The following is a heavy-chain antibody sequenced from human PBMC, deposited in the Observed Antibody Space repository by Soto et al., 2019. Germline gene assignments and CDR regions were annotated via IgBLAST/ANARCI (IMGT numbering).Heavy chain of an antibody. V-gene: IGHV3-48*03. D-gene: IGHD6-19*01. CDR2: ISSSGSTI. CDR1: GFTFSSYE. CDR3: ARVPYPGIAVAGTGWFDP. Sequence: EVQLVESGGGLVQPGGSLRLSCAASGFTFSSYEMNWVRQAPGKGLEWVSYISSSGSTIYYADSVKGRFTISRDNAKNSLYLQMNSLRAEDTAVYYCARVPYPGIAVAGTGWFDPWGQGTLVTVSS. J-gene: IGHJ5*02.